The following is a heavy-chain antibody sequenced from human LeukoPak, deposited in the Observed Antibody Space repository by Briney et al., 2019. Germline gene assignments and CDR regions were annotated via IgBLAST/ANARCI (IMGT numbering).Heavy chain of an antibody. V-gene: IGHV4-39*07. D-gene: IGHD6-19*01. CDR1: GGSISSSSYY. CDR2: IYYSGST. CDR3: AKDRGPPGVADTPTPIYSFDS. Sequence: SETLSLTCTVSGGSISSSSYYWGWIRQPPGKGLEWIGSIYYSGSTYYNPSLKSRVTISVDTSKNQFSLRLSSVTAADTAVYYCAKDRGPPGVADTPTPIYSFDSWGQGTLVTVSS. J-gene: IGHJ4*02.